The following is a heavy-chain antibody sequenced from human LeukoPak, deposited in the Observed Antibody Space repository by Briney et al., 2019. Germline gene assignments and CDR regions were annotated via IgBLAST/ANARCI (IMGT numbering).Heavy chain of an antibody. J-gene: IGHJ4*02. CDR3: AKGGKWDVTPFDY. D-gene: IGHD1-26*01. CDR2: ISGGGGST. CDR1: GFTFTSYS. Sequence: GGSLSLSCAASGFTFTSYSMNWVRQAPGKGLEWVSTISGGGGSTYYADSVKGRFTISRDNSKNTLYLQVNSLRAEDTAVYYCAKGGKWDVTPFDYWGQGTLVTVSS. V-gene: IGHV3-23*01.